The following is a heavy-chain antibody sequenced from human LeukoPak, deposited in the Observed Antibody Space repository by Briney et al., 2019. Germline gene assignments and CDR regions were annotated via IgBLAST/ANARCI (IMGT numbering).Heavy chain of an antibody. V-gene: IGHV3-23*01. CDR2: VSGCGGSP. CDR1: GCTFSNDA. J-gene: IGHJ6*03. Sequence: GWSLRLSCAASGCTFSNDAMSWVRQAPGKGLAGVSAVSGCGGSPYYAHPVKGRFTISRDNSKNTLYLQMNSLRAEDTAVYYCAKNYGSGSSVKYYYYMDVWGKGTTVTVSS. D-gene: IGHD3-10*01. CDR3: AKNYGSGSSVKYYYYMDV.